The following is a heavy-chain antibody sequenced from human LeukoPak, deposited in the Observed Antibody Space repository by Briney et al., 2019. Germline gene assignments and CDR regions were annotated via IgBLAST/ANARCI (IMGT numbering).Heavy chain of an antibody. CDR2: INHSGST. CDR1: GGSFSGYY. Sequence: SETLSLTCAVYGGSFSGYYWSWIRQPPGKGLEWIGEINHSGSTNYNPSLKSRVTISVGTSKNQFSLKLSSVTAADTAVYYCARARAGSILHFDYWGQGTLVTVSS. V-gene: IGHV4-34*01. D-gene: IGHD6-13*01. J-gene: IGHJ4*02. CDR3: ARARAGSILHFDY.